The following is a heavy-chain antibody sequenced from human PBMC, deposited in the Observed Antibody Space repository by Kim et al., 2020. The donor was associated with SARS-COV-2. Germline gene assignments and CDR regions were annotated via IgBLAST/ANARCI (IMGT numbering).Heavy chain of an antibody. CDR2: INHSGST. Sequence: SETLSLTCAVYGGSFSCYYWSWIRQPPGKGLEWIGEINHSGSTNYNPSLKSRVTISVDTSKNQFSLKLSSVTAADTAVYYCARGLMVTAFRFDYWGQGTLVTVSS. CDR1: GGSFSCYY. CDR3: ARGLMVTAFRFDY. V-gene: IGHV4-34*01. J-gene: IGHJ4*02. D-gene: IGHD2-15*01.